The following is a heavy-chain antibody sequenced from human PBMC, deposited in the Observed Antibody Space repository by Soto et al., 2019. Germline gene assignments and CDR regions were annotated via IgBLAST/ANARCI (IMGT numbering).Heavy chain of an antibody. Sequence: EASVKVSCKASGYTFTTYAIHWVRQAPGQRPEWMGWINAGNGNTKYSQKFQGRVAITRDTTASTAYMDLISLRSEDTAVYYCTKTRDYGDYLTGAFYYYALDAWGQGTTVTVSS. D-gene: IGHD4-17*01. J-gene: IGHJ6*02. CDR1: GYTFTTYA. CDR2: INAGNGNT. V-gene: IGHV1-3*01. CDR3: TKTRDYGDYLTGAFYYYALDA.